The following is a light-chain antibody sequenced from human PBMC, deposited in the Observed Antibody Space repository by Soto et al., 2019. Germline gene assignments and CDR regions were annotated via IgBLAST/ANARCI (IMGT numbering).Light chain of an antibody. V-gene: IGKV1-5*03. CDR1: QSISSW. CDR2: KAS. CDR3: QQYNSYSQT. J-gene: IGKJ1*01. Sequence: DIQMTQSPSTLSASVGDRVTITCRASQSISSWLAWYPQNPGKAPKLLIYKASSLESGVPSRFSGSGSGTEFTLTISSLQPDDFATYYCQQYNSYSQTFGQGTKVEIK.